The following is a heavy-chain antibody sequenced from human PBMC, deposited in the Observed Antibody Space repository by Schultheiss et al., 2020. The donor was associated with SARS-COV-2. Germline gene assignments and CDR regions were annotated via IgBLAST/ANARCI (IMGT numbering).Heavy chain of an antibody. D-gene: IGHD3-10*01. Sequence: SQTLSLTCTVSAGSISRSSYYWAWTRQPPGKRLDYMGNISCGGSTYYNPSLKSRVTVSVDTSKNQFSLKLRSVTPADTAVYYCAGLWFGELLENYWGQGTLVTVSS. CDR2: ISCGGST. V-gene: IGHV4-39*07. CDR1: AGSISRSSYY. CDR3: AGLWFGELLENY. J-gene: IGHJ4*02.